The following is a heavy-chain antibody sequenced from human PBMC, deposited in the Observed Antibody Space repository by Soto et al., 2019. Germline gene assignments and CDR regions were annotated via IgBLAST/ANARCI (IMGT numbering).Heavy chain of an antibody. Sequence: PGESLKIFCKGSGYSFTSYWISWVRQMPGKGLEWMGRIDPSDSYTNYSPSFQGHVTISADKSISTAYLQWSSLKASDTAMYYCARHIVVVPASGHYGMDVWGQGTTVTVSS. D-gene: IGHD2-2*01. CDR3: ARHIVVVPASGHYGMDV. CDR2: IDPSDSYT. V-gene: IGHV5-10-1*01. J-gene: IGHJ6*02. CDR1: GYSFTSYW.